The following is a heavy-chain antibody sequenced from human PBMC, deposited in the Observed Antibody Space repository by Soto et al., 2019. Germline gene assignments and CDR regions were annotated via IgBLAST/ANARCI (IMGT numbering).Heavy chain of an antibody. D-gene: IGHD3-22*01. J-gene: IGHJ6*02. V-gene: IGHV3-30-3*01. CDR3: ARYDSSGYYWPYYYYGMDV. CDR1: GFTFSSYA. CDR2: ISYDGSNK. Sequence: GGSLRLSCAASGFTFSSYAMHWVRQAPGKGLEWVAVISYDGSNKYYADSVKGLFTISRDNSKNTLYLQMNSLRAEDTAVYYCARYDSSGYYWPYYYYGMDVWGQGTTVTAP.